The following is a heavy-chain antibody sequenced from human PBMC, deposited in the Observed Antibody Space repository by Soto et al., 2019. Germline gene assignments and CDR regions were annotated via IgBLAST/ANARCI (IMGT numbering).Heavy chain of an antibody. CDR3: TTDPVTMIVVVPSSG. Sequence: SETLSLTCAVSGGSISSGGYSWSWIRQPPGKGLEWIGYIYHSGSTYYNPSLKSRVTISVDRSKNQFSLKLSSVTAADTAVYYCTTDPVTMIVVVPSSGWGQGTLVTVSS. CDR1: GGSISSGGYS. J-gene: IGHJ4*02. V-gene: IGHV4-30-2*01. CDR2: IYHSGST. D-gene: IGHD3-22*01.